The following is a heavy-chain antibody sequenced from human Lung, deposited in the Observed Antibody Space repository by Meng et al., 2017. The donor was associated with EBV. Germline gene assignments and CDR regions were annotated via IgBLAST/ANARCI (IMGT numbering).Heavy chain of an antibody. D-gene: IGHD3-10*01. CDR2: IYDGGNT. Sequence: QVPLQESGPGLVKPSGPLSLTCVVSGGSISSSNWWSWVRQPPGKGLEWIGEIYDGGNTNYNPSLKSRVTISVDKSKNQFFLKVDSVTAADTAVYYCARGHGSGLYYRSFDFWGQGTLVTVSS. CDR1: GGSISSSNW. CDR3: ARGHGSGLYYRSFDF. J-gene: IGHJ4*02. V-gene: IGHV4-4*02.